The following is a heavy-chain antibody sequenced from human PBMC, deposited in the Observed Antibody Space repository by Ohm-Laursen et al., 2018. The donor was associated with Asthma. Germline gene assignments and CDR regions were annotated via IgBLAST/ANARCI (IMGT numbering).Heavy chain of an antibody. CDR3: ATYRSGWSKFYGMDV. D-gene: IGHD6-25*01. CDR1: GYTFTTYG. V-gene: IGHV1-18*01. Sequence: SVKVSCKASGYTFTTYGVSWARQAPGQGLEWMGWISDHNDNTESAQKSQGRVTMTIDTSTSTAYMELRSLRSDDTAVYYCATYRSGWSKFYGMDVWGQGTTVTVSS. CDR2: ISDHNDNT. J-gene: IGHJ6*02.